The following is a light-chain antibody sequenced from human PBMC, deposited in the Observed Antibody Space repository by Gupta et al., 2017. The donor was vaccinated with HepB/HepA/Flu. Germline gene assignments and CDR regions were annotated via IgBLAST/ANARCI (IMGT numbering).Light chain of an antibody. Sequence: SYVLTQPPSVSVAPEKTARITCGGNNIGSKSVHWYQQKPGQAPVLVIYYDNDRPSGIPERFSGSNSGNTATLTISRVEAGGEADYYCQVWDSSSDHVVFGGGTKLTVL. CDR1: NIGSKS. CDR2: YDN. J-gene: IGLJ2*01. V-gene: IGLV3-21*04. CDR3: QVWDSSSDHVV.